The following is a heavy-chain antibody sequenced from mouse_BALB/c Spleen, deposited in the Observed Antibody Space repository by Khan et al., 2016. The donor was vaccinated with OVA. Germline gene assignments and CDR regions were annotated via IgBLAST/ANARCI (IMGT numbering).Heavy chain of an antibody. Sequence: VQLVESGPGLVAPSQSLSITCTVSGFSLSRYNIHWVRQPPGKGLEWLGMIWGGGGADYNSTLKSRLSISKENSKSQIILKMNSLQTDDSAMYYCARAYNRYDCYYAMDYWGQGTSVTVSS. V-gene: IGHV2-6-4*01. J-gene: IGHJ4*01. CDR1: GFSLSRYN. D-gene: IGHD2-14*01. CDR2: IWGGGGA. CDR3: ARAYNRYDCYYAMDY.